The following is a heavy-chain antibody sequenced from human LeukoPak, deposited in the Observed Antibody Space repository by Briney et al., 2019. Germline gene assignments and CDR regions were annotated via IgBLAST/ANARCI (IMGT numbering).Heavy chain of an antibody. D-gene: IGHD2-8*01. CDR1: GGSISSSTYY. V-gene: IGHV4-39*02. CDR2: IYYSGST. CDR3: ARDQHGPLDY. Sequence: PSETLSLTCTVSGGSISSSTYYWGWIRQPPGKGLEWIGSIYYSGSTYYNPSLKSRVTISVDTSKNQFSLKLSSVTAADTAVYYCARDQHGPLDYWGQGTLVTVSS. J-gene: IGHJ4*02.